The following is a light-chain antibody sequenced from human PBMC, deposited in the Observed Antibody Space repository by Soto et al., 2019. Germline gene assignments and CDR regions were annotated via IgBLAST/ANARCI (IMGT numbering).Light chain of an antibody. J-gene: IGKJ3*01. CDR3: HQASSFPYT. V-gene: IGKV1-12*01. CDR1: QDIKKW. CDR2: AAS. Sequence: DIQMTQSPSSVSASVGDTINITCRASQDIKKWLAWYQQKPGKAPKVLIYAASNLESGVSSRFSGSGAGTEFSLTISSLQTEDFATDFCHQASSFPYTFRPGTKV.